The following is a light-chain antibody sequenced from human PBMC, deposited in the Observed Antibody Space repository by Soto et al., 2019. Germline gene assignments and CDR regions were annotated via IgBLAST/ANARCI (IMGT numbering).Light chain of an antibody. V-gene: IGKV3-20*01. Sequence: EIFMTQSPSTLSVSPGARATLSCRASQSVSSNLAWYQQKPGQAPRLLIHDASSRATGIPPRFSGSGSGPDFSLIISRLEPEDFAVYYCQYYGSSPRTFGQGTKVDIK. CDR2: DAS. CDR1: QSVSSN. CDR3: QYYGSSPRT. J-gene: IGKJ1*01.